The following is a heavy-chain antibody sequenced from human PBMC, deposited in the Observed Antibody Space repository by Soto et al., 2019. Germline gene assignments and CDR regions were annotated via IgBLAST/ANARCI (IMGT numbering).Heavy chain of an antibody. D-gene: IGHD2-15*01. CDR3: AGRYCSGGSCYEGGWFDP. Sequence: SVKVSCKASGGTFSSYTISWVRQAPGQGLEWMGRIIPLLGIANYAQKFQGRVTITADKSTSTAYMELSSLRSEDTAVYYCAGRYCSGGSCYEGGWFDPWGQRTLVTVSA. CDR1: GGTFSSYT. CDR2: IIPLLGIA. J-gene: IGHJ5*02. V-gene: IGHV1-69*02.